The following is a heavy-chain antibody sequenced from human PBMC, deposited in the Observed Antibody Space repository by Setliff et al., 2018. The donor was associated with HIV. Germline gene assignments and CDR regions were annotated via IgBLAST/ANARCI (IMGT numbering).Heavy chain of an antibody. CDR3: TSESIAVST. J-gene: IGHJ4*02. V-gene: IGHV3-49*03. Sequence: QPGGSLRLSCTTSGFRFRDYAMSWFRQAPGKGLEWVGFIRSEAHGRATEYAASVKGRFTFSRDDSRAIAHLQMNNLRTDDTGVYCCTSESIAVSTWGQGTLVTVPQ. CDR2: IRSEAHGRAT. D-gene: IGHD3-3*02. CDR1: GFRFRDYA.